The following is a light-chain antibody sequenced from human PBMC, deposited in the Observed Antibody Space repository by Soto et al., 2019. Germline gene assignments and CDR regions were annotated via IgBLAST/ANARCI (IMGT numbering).Light chain of an antibody. CDR1: QDISNY. CDR2: DAS. CDR3: QQLNSYPLT. V-gene: IGKV1-33*01. J-gene: IGKJ5*01. Sequence: DIHMTQSPSSLSASVVDIVTITFQASQDISNYLNWYQQKPGKAPKLLIYDASNLETGVPSRFSGSGSGTDFTFTISSLQPEDFATYFCQQLNSYPLTFGEGTRLEIK.